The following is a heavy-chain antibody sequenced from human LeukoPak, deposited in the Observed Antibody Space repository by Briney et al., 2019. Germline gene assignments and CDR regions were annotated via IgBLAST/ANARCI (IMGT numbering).Heavy chain of an antibody. CDR2: IWYDGSNK. V-gene: IGHV3-33*01. J-gene: IGHJ6*03. CDR1: GFSFRLYG. D-gene: IGHD5-24*01. CDR3: ARDKWLQYFFYMDV. Sequence: PGGSLRLSCAASGFSFRLYGMHWVRQAPGKGLEWVAVIWYDGSNKYYADSVKGRFTISRDNSKNTLYLQMNSLRAEDTAVYYCARDKWLQYFFYMDVWGKGTTVTVSS.